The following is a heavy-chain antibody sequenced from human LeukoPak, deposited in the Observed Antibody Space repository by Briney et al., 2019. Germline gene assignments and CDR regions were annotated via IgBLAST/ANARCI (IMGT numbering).Heavy chain of an antibody. D-gene: IGHD3-22*01. J-gene: IGHJ4*02. CDR1: GGTFNSYT. CDR3: AIYRQTYYDDSRCYYDY. Sequence: RVASVKVSCTASGGTFNSYTISWVRQAPGQGLEWMGRINPILGVANYAQKFQGSVTITADKSTSTAYMELSSLRPDDTAVYYCAIYRQTYYDDSRCYYDYWGQGTLVTVSS. V-gene: IGHV1-69*02. CDR2: INPILGVA.